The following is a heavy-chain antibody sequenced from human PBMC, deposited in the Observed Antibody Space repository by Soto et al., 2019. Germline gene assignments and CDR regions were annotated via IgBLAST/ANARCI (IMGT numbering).Heavy chain of an antibody. V-gene: IGHV3-23*01. CDR3: AKDLENCGGDYVSFDY. J-gene: IGHJ4*02. CDR1: GFTFSSYA. Sequence: EVQLLESGGGLVQPGGSLRLSCAASGFTFSSYAMSWVRQAPGKGLEWVSAISGSGGSTYYADSVKGRFTISRDNSKNTLYLQMNSLRAEDTAVYYCAKDLENCGGDYVSFDYWGQGTLVTVSS. CDR2: ISGSGGST. D-gene: IGHD4-17*01.